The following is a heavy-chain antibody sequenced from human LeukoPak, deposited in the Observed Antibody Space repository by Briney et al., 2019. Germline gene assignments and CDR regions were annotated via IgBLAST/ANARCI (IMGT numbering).Heavy chain of an antibody. Sequence: PSETLSLTCTVSGGSISSYYWSWIRQPPGKGLEWIGYIYYSGSTNYNPSLKSRVTISVDTSKNQFSLKLSSVTAADMAVYYCARVFRGGFDIWGQGTMVTVSS. V-gene: IGHV4-59*01. CDR3: ARVFRGGFDI. CDR2: IYYSGST. D-gene: IGHD2-15*01. J-gene: IGHJ3*02. CDR1: GGSISSYY.